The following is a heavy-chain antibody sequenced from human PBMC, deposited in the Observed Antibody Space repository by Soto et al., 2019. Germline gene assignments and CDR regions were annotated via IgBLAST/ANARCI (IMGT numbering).Heavy chain of an antibody. CDR3: AIGSTYSGEFEF. V-gene: IGHV1-69*01. D-gene: IGHD1-26*01. CDR2: FVPLVGTT. Sequence: QVQLVQSGAEVKKPGSSVKVSCKASGGTFSSYSITRVRQAPGQGLEWMGGFVPLVGTTNYAQKFQGRLTITAGESASTAYMDLSSLRSDDTAIYYCAIGSTYSGEFEFWGQGSLVTVSS. CDR1: GGTFSSYS. J-gene: IGHJ4*02.